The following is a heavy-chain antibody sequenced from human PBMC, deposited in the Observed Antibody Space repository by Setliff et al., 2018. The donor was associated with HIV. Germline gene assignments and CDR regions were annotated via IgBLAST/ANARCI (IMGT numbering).Heavy chain of an antibody. D-gene: IGHD3-22*01. Sequence: PSETLSLTCTVSGGSISTNDYYWGWIRQPPGKGLEWIGSIYYSGNTYYKPSLKSRVTISVDTSKNQFSLKLSSVTAADTAVYYCARATYYDSSGVFDYWGQGTLVTVSS. CDR1: GGSISTNDYY. CDR2: IYYSGNT. V-gene: IGHV4-39*07. J-gene: IGHJ4*02. CDR3: ARATYYDSSGVFDY.